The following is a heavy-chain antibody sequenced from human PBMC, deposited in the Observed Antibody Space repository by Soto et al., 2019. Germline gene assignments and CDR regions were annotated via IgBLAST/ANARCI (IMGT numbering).Heavy chain of an antibody. V-gene: IGHV4-31*03. D-gene: IGHD5-12*01. CDR2: IYYSGST. J-gene: IGHJ5*02. Sequence: SETLSLTCTVSGGSISSGGYYWSWIRQHPGKGLEWIGYIYYSGSTYYNPSLKSRVTISVDTSKNQFSLKLSSVTAADTAVYYCARSGYSGGWFDPWGQGTLVTVS. CDR3: ARSGYSGGWFDP. CDR1: GGSISSGGYY.